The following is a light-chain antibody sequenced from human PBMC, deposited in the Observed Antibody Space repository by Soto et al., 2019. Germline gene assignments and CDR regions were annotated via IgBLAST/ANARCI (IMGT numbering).Light chain of an antibody. J-gene: IGKJ4*01. V-gene: IGKV3-20*01. Sequence: EIVLTQSPGTLFLSPGERATLSCRASQSVRSRYVAWYQQKPGQAPRLLIYGASSRATGIPDRFSGSGSGTYFTFTISRLEPEDLAVYYCQQYGDSPTFGGGTKVGIK. CDR1: QSVRSRY. CDR2: GAS. CDR3: QQYGDSPT.